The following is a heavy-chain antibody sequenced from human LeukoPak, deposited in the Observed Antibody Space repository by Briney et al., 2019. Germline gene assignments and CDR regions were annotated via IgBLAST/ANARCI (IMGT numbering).Heavy chain of an antibody. CDR2: ISAYNGNT. D-gene: IGHD3-3*01. Sequence: GASVKVSCKASGYTFTSYYMHWVRQAPGQGLEWMGWISAYNGNTNYAQKLQGRVTMTTDTSTCTAYMELRSLRSDDAAVYYCARVPRPYYDFWSGYSPYGMDVWGQGTTVTVSS. CDR1: GYTFTSYY. V-gene: IGHV1-18*04. CDR3: ARVPRPYYDFWSGYSPYGMDV. J-gene: IGHJ6*02.